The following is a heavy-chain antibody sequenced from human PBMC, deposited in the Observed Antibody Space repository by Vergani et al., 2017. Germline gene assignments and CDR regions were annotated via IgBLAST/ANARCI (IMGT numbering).Heavy chain of an antibody. CDR3: TTAWGLYYLHGEYFQY. D-gene: IGHD3-10*01. CDR2: ISSGGGDI. CDR1: GFIFSSYA. J-gene: IGHJ1*01. V-gene: IGHV3-23*01. Sequence: EVQLLESGGGLVQPGGSLRLSCAASGFIFSSYAMSWVRQAPGKGLEWVATISSGGGDIFYSDSVKGRFTISRDNSKNTLFLQMNSLKDEDTAVYYCTTAWGLYYLHGEYFQYWGRGTLVSGSS.